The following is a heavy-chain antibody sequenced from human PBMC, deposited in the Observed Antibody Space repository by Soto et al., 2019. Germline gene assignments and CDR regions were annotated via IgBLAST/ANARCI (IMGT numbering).Heavy chain of an antibody. CDR2: ISPRSDYI. V-gene: IGHV3-21*06. CDR1: GFIFSIYS. J-gene: IGHJ4*02. Sequence: EVQLVESGGGLVKPGGSLRLSCAASGFIFSIYSMNWVRQAPGKGLEWVSSISPRSDYIYFADSMRGRFTISRDNAQNSLYLHKNNLRAEDTAVYHCARVSGTLERYSDLDYWGQGTLVTVSS. CDR3: ARVSGTLERYSDLDY. D-gene: IGHD3-10*01.